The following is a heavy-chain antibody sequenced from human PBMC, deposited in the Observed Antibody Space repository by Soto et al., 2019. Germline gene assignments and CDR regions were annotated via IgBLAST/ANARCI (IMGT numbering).Heavy chain of an antibody. V-gene: IGHV1-18*01. CDR1: GYTFTSYG. CDR3: ARVSILVVITTGGLRGLGMDV. D-gene: IGHD3-22*01. CDR2: ISAYNGNT. Sequence: ASVKVSCKASGYTFTSYGISWVRQAPGQGLERMGWISAYNGNTNYAQKLQGRVTMTTDTSTSTAYKELRSMRSDDTAEYYCARVSILVVITTGGLRGLGMDVWGQGTTVTVSS. J-gene: IGHJ6*02.